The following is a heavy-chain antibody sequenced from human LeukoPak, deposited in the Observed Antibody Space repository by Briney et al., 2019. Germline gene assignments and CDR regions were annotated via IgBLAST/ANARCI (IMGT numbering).Heavy chain of an antibody. CDR3: ARGLWWSKYYFDY. CDR1: GFTFSNYA. CDR2: IGTSGITT. D-gene: IGHD2-21*01. V-gene: IGHV3-23*01. J-gene: IGHJ4*02. Sequence: PGGSLRLSCAASGFTFSNYAMYWVRQAPGKGLEWVSTIGTSGITTYYADSVKGRFTISRDNSKNTLYLQMNSLRAEDTAVYYCARGLWWSKYYFDYWGQGTLVTVSS.